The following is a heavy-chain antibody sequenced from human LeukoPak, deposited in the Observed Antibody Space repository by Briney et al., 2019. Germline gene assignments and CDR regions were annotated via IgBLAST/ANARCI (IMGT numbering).Heavy chain of an antibody. CDR1: GFTFSSNA. CDR2: IGGSGGST. V-gene: IGHV3-23*01. D-gene: IGHD6-6*01. Sequence: GGSLRLSCAASGFTFSSNAMSWVRQAPGKGLEWVSSIGGSGGSTYYADSVKGRFTISRDNSKNTLYLQMNSLRAEDTAVYYCAKDRIAARPRFDFWGQGTLVTVSS. CDR3: AKDRIAARPRFDF. J-gene: IGHJ4*02.